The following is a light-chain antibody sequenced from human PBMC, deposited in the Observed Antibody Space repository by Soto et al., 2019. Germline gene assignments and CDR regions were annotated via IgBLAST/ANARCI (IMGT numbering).Light chain of an antibody. CDR1: SSNIGSQY. V-gene: IGLV1-47*01. J-gene: IGLJ3*02. CDR2: TND. Sequence: QSVLTQPPSASGTPGQRVTISCSGSSSNIGSQYVYWYQQLPGTAPKVLIYTNDQRPSGVPDRFSGSKSGTSASLAISGLRSEDEAEYYCAAWDGSLSAWLFVGGTKLTVL. CDR3: AAWDGSLSAWL.